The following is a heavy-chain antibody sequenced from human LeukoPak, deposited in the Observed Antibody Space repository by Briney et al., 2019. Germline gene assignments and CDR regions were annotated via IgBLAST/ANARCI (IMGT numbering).Heavy chain of an antibody. D-gene: IGHD5-18*01. CDR2: IYSGGST. CDR1: GXTFSAYA. J-gene: IGHJ4*02. V-gene: IGHV3-66*01. Sequence: GGSLRLSCEASGXTFSAYAMTWVRQAPGKGLEWVSVIYSGGSTYYADSVKGRFTISRDNSKNTLYLQMNSLRAEDTGVYYCASGYSYGYYDYWGQGTLVTVSS. CDR3: ASGYSYGYYDY.